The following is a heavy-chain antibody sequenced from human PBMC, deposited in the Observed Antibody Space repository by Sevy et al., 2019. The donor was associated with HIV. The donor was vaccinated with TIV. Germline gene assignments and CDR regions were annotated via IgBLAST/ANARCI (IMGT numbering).Heavy chain of an antibody. D-gene: IGHD2-15*01. Sequence: ASVKVSCKASGGTFSSYAISWVRQAPGQGLEWMGGIIPIFGTANYAQKFQGRVTITADKSTSTAYMELSSLRSEDTAVYYCASAEVVAAAPFYYGMDVWGQGTTVTVSS. V-gene: IGHV1-69*06. J-gene: IGHJ6*02. CDR1: GGTFSSYA. CDR3: ASAEVVAAAPFYYGMDV. CDR2: IIPIFGTA.